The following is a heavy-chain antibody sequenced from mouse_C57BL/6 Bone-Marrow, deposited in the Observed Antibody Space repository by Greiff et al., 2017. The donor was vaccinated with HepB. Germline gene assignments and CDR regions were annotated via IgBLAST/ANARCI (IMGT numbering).Heavy chain of an antibody. J-gene: IGHJ4*01. Sequence: LVESGPELVKPGASVKISCKASGYSFTDYNMNWVKQSNGKSLEWIGVINPNYGTTSYNQKFKGKATLTVDQSSSTAYMQLNSLTSEDSAVYYCARRGSSYGDYAMDYWGQGTSVTVSS. CDR1: GYSFTDYN. CDR3: ARRGSSYGDYAMDY. CDR2: INPNYGTT. D-gene: IGHD1-1*01. V-gene: IGHV1-39*01.